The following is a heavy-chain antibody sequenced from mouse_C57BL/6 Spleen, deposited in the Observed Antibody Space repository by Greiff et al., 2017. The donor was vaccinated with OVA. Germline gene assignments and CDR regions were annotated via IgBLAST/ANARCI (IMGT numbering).Heavy chain of an antibody. D-gene: IGHD4-1*01. CDR2: IYPGDGDT. V-gene: IGHV1-80*01. J-gene: IGHJ4*01. Sequence: QVQLQQSGAELVKPGASVKISCTASGYAFSSYWMNWVKQRPGKGLEWIGQIYPGDGDTNYNGKFKGKATLTADKSSSTAYKQLSSLTSEVSAVYFCASPNRYAMDYWGQGTSVTVSS. CDR1: GYAFSSYW. CDR3: ASPNRYAMDY.